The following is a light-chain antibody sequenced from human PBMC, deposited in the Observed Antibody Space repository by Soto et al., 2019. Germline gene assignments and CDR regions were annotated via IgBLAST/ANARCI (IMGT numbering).Light chain of an antibody. CDR2: KAS. CDR3: QQYKSYPWT. V-gene: IGKV1-5*03. CDR1: QSIDRW. Sequence: DIQMTQSPSTVSASVGDRVTITCRATQSIDRWLAWYQQKPGKAPNLLIYKASTLESGVPSRFSGTGSGTEFTLTISSLQPDDFTTYYCQQYKSYPWTFGQGTKVEIK. J-gene: IGKJ1*01.